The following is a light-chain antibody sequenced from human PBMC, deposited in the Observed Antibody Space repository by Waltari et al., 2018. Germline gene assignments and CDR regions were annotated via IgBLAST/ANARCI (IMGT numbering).Light chain of an antibody. CDR2: WAG. CDR1: QSVSFLSREKNF. Sequence: DIVLTQSPASLSVSLGERATITCTSSQSVSFLSREKNFLAWYQQKSRQTTKLLIYWAGVRESVVPDRFSGSGSGTNFTLTISSLQAEDAAVYYCQQYSTSPFTFGPGTTVEI. CDR3: QQYSTSPFT. J-gene: IGKJ3*01. V-gene: IGKV4-1*01.